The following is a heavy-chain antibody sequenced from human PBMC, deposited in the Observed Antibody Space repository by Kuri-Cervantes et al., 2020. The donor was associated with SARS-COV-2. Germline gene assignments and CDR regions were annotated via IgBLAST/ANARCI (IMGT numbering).Heavy chain of an antibody. J-gene: IGHJ4*02. CDR2: IDWDDVR. V-gene: IGHV2-70*11. CDR1: GFSLTTSGMC. D-gene: IGHD4-11*01. CDR3: VRIRAATVIADY. Sequence: SGPTLVKPTQTLTLTCTFSGFSLTTSGMCVAWIRQPPGKALEWLARIDWDDVRYYKTSLNTRLSISKDTSKDQVVLTMTNMDPVDTATYYCVRIRAATVIADYWGQGTLVTVSS.